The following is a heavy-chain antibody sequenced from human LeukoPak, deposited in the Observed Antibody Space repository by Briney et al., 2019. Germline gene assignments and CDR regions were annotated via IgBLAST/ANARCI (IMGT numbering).Heavy chain of an antibody. CDR2: IRSKAYGGTT. CDR3: TREAGISL. CDR1: EFRFGSYA. J-gene: IGHJ4*02. Sequence: GGSLRLSCAASEFRFGSYAMSWVRQAPGKGLEWVGFIRSKAYGGTTEYAASVKGRFTISRDDSKSIAYLQMNSLKTEDTAVYYCTREAGISLWGQGTLVTVSS. D-gene: IGHD3-10*01. V-gene: IGHV3-49*04.